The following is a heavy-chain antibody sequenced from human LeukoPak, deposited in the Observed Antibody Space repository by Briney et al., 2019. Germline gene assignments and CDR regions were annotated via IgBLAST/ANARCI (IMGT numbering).Heavy chain of an antibody. CDR2: IKQDGSEK. Sequence: GGSLRLSCAASGFTFSNYWMSWVRQAPGTGLEWVANIKQDGSEKYYVDSVKGRFIISRDNAKKLLYLQMNSLRAEDTAVYYCARFSPGDYYDILTGYYNAYFDYWGQGTLVTVSS. V-gene: IGHV3-7*01. J-gene: IGHJ4*02. CDR3: ARFSPGDYYDILTGYYNAYFDY. D-gene: IGHD3-9*01. CDR1: GFTFSNYW.